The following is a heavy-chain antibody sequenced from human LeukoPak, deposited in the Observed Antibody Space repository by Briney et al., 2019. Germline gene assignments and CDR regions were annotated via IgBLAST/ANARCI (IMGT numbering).Heavy chain of an antibody. D-gene: IGHD3-10*01. CDR2: ISGSGGST. CDR3: ARVQDYYGSGSFHFDY. V-gene: IGHV3-23*01. Sequence: GGSLRLSCAASGFTFSSYAMSWVRQAPGKGLEWVSAISGSGGSTYYADSVKGRFTISRDNSKNTLYLQMNSLRAEDTAVYYCARVQDYYGSGSFHFDYWGQGTLVTVSS. CDR1: GFTFSSYA. J-gene: IGHJ4*02.